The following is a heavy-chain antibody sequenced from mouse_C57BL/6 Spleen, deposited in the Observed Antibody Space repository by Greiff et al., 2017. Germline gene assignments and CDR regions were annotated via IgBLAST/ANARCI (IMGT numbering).Heavy chain of an antibody. CDR1: GYTFTSYW. D-gene: IGHD2-3*01. Sequence: QVQLQQPGAELVKPGASVKLSCKASGYTFTSYWMHWVKQRHGRGLEWIGSIDPNSGGTKYNQKFKSKATLTVDKPSSTAYMQLSSLTSEDSAVYDCSTEGYYQGVDYWGQGTTLTVSS. CDR3: STEGYYQGVDY. V-gene: IGHV1-72*01. J-gene: IGHJ2*01. CDR2: IDPNSGGT.